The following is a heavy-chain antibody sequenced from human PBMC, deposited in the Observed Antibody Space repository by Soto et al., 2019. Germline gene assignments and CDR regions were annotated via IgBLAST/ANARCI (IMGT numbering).Heavy chain of an antibody. CDR1: GGTFTNYA. CDR2: IIPVFGTP. V-gene: IGHV1-69*13. CDR3: ARERSVGYCITTTCPKPFYYYAMDV. D-gene: IGHD2-2*01. J-gene: IGHJ6*02. Sequence: SVKLSCKASGGTFTNYAFSWVRQAPGQGLEWMGGIIPVFGTPDYAQKFQGRVTITADESTRTASMELSSLRSDDTAVYYCARERSVGYCITTTCPKPFYYYAMDVWGQGTTVTVSS.